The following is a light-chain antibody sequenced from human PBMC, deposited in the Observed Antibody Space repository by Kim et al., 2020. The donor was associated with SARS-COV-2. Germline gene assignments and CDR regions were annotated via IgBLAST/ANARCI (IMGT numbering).Light chain of an antibody. CDR2: LNSDGSH. Sequence: QIVLTQSPSASASLGASVKLTCTLSSGHSSYAIAWHQQQPEKGPRYLMKLNSDGSHSKGDGIPDRFSGSSSGAERYLTISSLQSEDEADYYCQTWGTGLGVFGTGTKVTVL. CDR1: SGHSSYA. V-gene: IGLV4-69*01. CDR3: QTWGTGLGV. J-gene: IGLJ1*01.